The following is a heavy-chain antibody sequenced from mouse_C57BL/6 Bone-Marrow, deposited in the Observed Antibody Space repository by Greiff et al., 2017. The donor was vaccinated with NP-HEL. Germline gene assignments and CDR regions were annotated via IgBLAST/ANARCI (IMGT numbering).Heavy chain of an antibody. CDR3: ARNEVTTKDYFDY. CDR1: GYAFTNYL. CDR2: INPGSGGT. V-gene: IGHV1-54*01. Sequence: QVQLQQSGAELVRPGTSVKVSCKASGYAFTNYLIEWVKQRPGQGLEWIGVINPGSGGTNYNEKFKGKATLTADKSSSTAYMQLSSLTSEDSAVYFCARNEVTTKDYFDYWGQGTTLTVSS. J-gene: IGHJ2*01. D-gene: IGHD2-2*01.